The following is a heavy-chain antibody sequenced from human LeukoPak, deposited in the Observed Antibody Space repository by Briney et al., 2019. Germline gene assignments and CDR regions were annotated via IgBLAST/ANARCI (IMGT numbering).Heavy chain of an antibody. V-gene: IGHV4-59*08. CDR3: ATRKKYDILTGYSYPHDY. J-gene: IGHJ4*02. D-gene: IGHD3-9*01. CDR1: DGSINGYY. Sequence: SETLSLTCIVSDGSINGYYWSWIRQPPGKGLEWIGYIYYSETTSYNPSLKSRVTMSVDTSKNQSSLKLSSVTAADTAVYYCATRKKYDILTGYSYPHDYWGQGTLVTVSS. CDR2: IYYSETT.